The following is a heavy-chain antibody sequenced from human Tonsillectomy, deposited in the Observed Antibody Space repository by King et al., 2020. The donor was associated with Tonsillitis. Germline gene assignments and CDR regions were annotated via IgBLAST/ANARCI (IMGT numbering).Heavy chain of an antibody. J-gene: IGHJ3*02. CDR2: ISTNTGDP. CDR1: GYIFTSYA. Sequence: QLVQSGSELKNPGASVKVSCKASGYIFTSYAMNWVRQAPGQGPEWMGWISTNTGDPRYAQAFTGRFVFSLDTSVSTAYLQISGLKTEDTAVYYCATDYMVLGRKGFDIWGQGTLVTVSS. CDR3: ATDYMVLGRKGFDI. D-gene: IGHD3-10*01. V-gene: IGHV7-4-1*02.